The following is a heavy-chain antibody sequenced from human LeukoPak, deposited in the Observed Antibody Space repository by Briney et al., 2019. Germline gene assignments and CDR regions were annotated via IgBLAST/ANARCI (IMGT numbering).Heavy chain of an antibody. CDR3: AREQWSRQYFDY. CDR2: ISYDGSNK. CDR1: GLTFSNHA. V-gene: IGHV3-30-3*01. J-gene: IGHJ4*02. Sequence: PGRSLRLSCAASGLTFSNHAMHWVRQAPGKGLEWVAVISYDGSNKYYADSVKGRFTISRDNSKNTLYLQMNSLRAEDTAAYYCAREQWSRQYFDYWGQGTLVTVSS. D-gene: IGHD6-19*01.